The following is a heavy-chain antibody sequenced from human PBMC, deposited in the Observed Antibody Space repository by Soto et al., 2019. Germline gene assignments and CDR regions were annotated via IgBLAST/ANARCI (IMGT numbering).Heavy chain of an antibody. CDR2: ISYDGSNK. CDR1: GFTFSSYG. D-gene: IGHD6-19*01. V-gene: IGHV3-30*18. J-gene: IGHJ4*02. Sequence: QVQLVESGGGVVQPGRSLRLSCAASGFTFSSYGMHWVRQAPGKGLEWVAVISYDGSNKYYADSVKGRFTISRDNSKNTLYLQMNSLRAEDTAVYYCAKGNPRIAVAGTSFDYWGQGTLVTVSS. CDR3: AKGNPRIAVAGTSFDY.